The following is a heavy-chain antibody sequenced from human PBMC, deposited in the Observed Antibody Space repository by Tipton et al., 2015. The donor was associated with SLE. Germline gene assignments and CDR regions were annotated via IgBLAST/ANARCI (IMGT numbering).Heavy chain of an antibody. Sequence: SLRLSCAASGFTFSSYWMSWVRQAPGKGLEWVAVISYDGSNKYYADSVKGRFTISRDNAKNSLYLQMNSLRAEDTAVYYCARFATGAYYFDYWGQGTLVTVSS. D-gene: IGHD1-26*01. V-gene: IGHV3-30-3*01. CDR3: ARFATGAYYFDY. CDR1: GFTFSSYW. CDR2: ISYDGSNK. J-gene: IGHJ4*02.